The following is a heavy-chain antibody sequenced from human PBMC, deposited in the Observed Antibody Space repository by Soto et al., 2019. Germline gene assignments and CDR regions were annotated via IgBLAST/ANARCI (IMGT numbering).Heavy chain of an antibody. J-gene: IGHJ4*02. CDR3: ARGPPLDY. CDR2: IYYSGST. CDR1: GGSISNYY. Sequence: PSETLSLTCTLSGGSISNYYWSWIRQPPGKGLEWIGYIYYSGSTNYNPSLKSRITISVDTSKNQFSLKVSSVTAADTAVYYCARGPPLDYWGQGTLVTVSS. V-gene: IGHV4-59*01. D-gene: IGHD3-16*02.